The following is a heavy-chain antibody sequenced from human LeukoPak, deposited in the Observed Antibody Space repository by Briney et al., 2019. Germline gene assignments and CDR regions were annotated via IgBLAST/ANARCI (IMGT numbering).Heavy chain of an antibody. CDR1: GGSISSYY. CDR2: IYYSGST. J-gene: IGHJ5*02. D-gene: IGHD3-22*01. V-gene: IGHV4-59*01. Sequence: KASETLSLTCTVSGGSISSYYWSWIRQPPGKGLEWIRYIYYSGSTNYNPSLKSRVTISVDTSKNQFSLKLSSVTAADTAVYYCARTAHSPYYYDSSGSLNWFDPWGQGTLVTVSS. CDR3: ARTAHSPYYYDSSGSLNWFDP.